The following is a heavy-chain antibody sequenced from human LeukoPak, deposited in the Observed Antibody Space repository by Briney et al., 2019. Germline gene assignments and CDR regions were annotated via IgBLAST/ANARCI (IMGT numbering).Heavy chain of an antibody. D-gene: IGHD1-26*01. J-gene: IGHJ4*02. CDR1: GYAFTDYY. V-gene: IGHV1-2*06. Sequence: ASVKVSCKASGYAFTDYYMHGVRQAPGQGLEWMGRINHISGATNYAQKFQGRVTMTSDTSISTAFMELSSLRSDDTAVYYCARGGVADHKRDYWGQGTLVTVYS. CDR3: ARGGVADHKRDY. CDR2: INHISGAT.